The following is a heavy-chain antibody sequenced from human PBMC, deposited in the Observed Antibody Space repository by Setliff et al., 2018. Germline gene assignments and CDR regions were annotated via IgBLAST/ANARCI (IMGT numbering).Heavy chain of an antibody. J-gene: IGHJ5*02. CDR3: AKDPNGDFFGAFDT. CDR2: IKDSDYST. CDR1: GFTISGYA. D-gene: IGHD4-17*01. V-gene: IGHV3-23*05. Sequence: GGSLRLSCVGSGFTISGYAMTWVRQVPGKWLEWISSIKDSDYSTYYADSVKGRFTISRDNSKNTLYLQMNGLRAEDSALYYCAKDPNGDFFGAFDTWGQGALVTVSS.